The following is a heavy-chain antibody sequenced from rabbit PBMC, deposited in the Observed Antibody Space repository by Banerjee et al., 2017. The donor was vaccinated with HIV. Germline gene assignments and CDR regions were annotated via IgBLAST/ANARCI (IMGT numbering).Heavy chain of an antibody. Sequence: QSLEESGGDLVKPGASLTLTCTASGFSFSSSGWICWVRQAPGKGLEWIGYIDPVFGSTYCASWVNGRFTISSHNAQNTLYLQLNSLTAADTATYFCVRTDNSYGTYFNLWGPGTLVTVS. CDR3: VRTDNSYGTYFNL. V-gene: IGHV1S40*01. J-gene: IGHJ4*01. CDR1: GFSFSSSGW. CDR2: IDPVFGST. D-gene: IGHD6-1*01.